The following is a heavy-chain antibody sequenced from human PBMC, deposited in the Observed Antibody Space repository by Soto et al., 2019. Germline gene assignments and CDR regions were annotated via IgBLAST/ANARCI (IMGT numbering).Heavy chain of an antibody. Sequence: PSETLSLTCTVSGGSITSDYSCWSWIRQPPGEGLEWIGHIYYSGSTYYNPSLKSRVTISVDTSKNQFSLKLSSVTAADTAVYYCARDKRITIFGVVIEGDPTDYYGMDVWGQGTTVTVSS. CDR3: ARDKRITIFGVVIEGDPTDYYGMDV. D-gene: IGHD3-3*01. J-gene: IGHJ6*02. V-gene: IGHV4-30-4*01. CDR2: IYYSGST. CDR1: GGSITSDYSC.